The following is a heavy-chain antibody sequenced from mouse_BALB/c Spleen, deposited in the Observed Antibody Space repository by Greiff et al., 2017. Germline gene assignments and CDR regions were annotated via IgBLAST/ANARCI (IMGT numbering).Heavy chain of an antibody. Sequence: EVQLVESGGGLVKPGGSLKLSCAASGFAFSSYDMSWVRQTPEKRLEWVAYISSGGGSTDYPDTVKGRFTISRDNAKNTLYLQMSSLKSEDTAMYYCARHEGAMDVWGEGTSVTVSS. CDR3: ARHEGAMDV. J-gene: IGHJ4*01. CDR2: ISSGGGST. CDR1: GFAFSSYD. V-gene: IGHV5-12-1*01.